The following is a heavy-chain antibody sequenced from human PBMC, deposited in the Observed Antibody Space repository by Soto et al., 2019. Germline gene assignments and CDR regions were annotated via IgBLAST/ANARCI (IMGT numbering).Heavy chain of an antibody. CDR2: IIPIFGTA. V-gene: IGHV1-69*06. D-gene: IGHD3-22*01. J-gene: IGHJ4*02. CDR1: GGTFSSYA. Sequence: SVKVSCKASGGTFSSYAISWVRQAPGQGLEWMGGIIPIFGTANYAQKFQGRVTITADKSTSTAYMELSSLRSEDTAVYYCASPPDYYYDSSGYYLGYWGQGTLVTVSS. CDR3: ASPPDYYYDSSGYYLGY.